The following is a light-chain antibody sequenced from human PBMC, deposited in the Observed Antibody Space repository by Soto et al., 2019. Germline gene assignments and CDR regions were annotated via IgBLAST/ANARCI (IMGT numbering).Light chain of an antibody. V-gene: IGLV1-44*01. J-gene: IGLJ2*01. CDR1: SSNIGRNP. Sequence: QSVLTQSPSASGTPGQRVSISCSGSSSNIGRNPVSWYQQLPGTAPKFLMYNNDQRPSGVPDRFSGSKSGISASLAISGLQSEDEADYYCAAWDDSLKGVVFGGGTKLTVL. CDR3: AAWDDSLKGVV. CDR2: NND.